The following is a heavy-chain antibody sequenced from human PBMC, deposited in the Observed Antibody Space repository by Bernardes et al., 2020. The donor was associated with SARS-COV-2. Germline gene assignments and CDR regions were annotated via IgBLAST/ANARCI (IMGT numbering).Heavy chain of an antibody. CDR2: IYSGGDT. J-gene: IGHJ4*02. CDR3: ARALSSSWTCFDY. D-gene: IGHD6-13*01. CDR1: GFTVSNNY. V-gene: IGHV3-66*01. Sequence: GGSLRLSCAASGFTVSNNYITWVRQAPGKGLQWVSIIYSGGDTYYADSVKGRFIISRDNSKNTLYLQMNSLRAEDTAVYYCARALSSSWTCFDYWGQGTLVTVSS.